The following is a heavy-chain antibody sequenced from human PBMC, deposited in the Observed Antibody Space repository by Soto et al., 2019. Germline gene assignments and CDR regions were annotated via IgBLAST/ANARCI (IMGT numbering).Heavy chain of an antibody. Sequence: GGSLILSCAASGFTFTRYSMNCVRQAPGKGLEWVSSISSTTNYIYYADSMKGRFTVSRDNAKNSVYLEMNSLSAEDTAVYYCARESEDLTSNFDYWGQGTLVTVSS. CDR3: ARESEDLTSNFDY. CDR1: GFTFTRYS. CDR2: ISSTTNYI. V-gene: IGHV3-21*01. J-gene: IGHJ4*02.